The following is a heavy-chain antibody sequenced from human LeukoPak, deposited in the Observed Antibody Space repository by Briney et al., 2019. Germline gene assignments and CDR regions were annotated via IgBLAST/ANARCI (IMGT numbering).Heavy chain of an antibody. CDR1: GYTFTGYY. Sequence: GASVKVSCKASGYTFTGYYMHWVRQAPGQGLEWMGWISAYNGNTNYAQKFQGRVTMTRDTSISTAYMELSRLRSDDTAVYYCASIAVAGTGPFDYWGQGTLVTVSS. V-gene: IGHV1-2*02. CDR2: ISAYNGNT. D-gene: IGHD6-19*01. CDR3: ASIAVAGTGPFDY. J-gene: IGHJ4*02.